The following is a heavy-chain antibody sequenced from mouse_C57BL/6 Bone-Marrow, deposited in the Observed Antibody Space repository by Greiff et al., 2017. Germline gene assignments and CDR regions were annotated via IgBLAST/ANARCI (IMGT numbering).Heavy chain of an antibody. D-gene: IGHD1-1*01. J-gene: IGHJ2*01. CDR2: IYPGGGYT. V-gene: IGHV1-63*01. CDR3: ATHYYGSSWDY. Sequence: QVQLQQSGAELVRPGTSVKMSCKASGYTFTNYWIGWAKQRPGHGLEWIGDIYPGGGYTNYNVKFKGKATLTADKSSSTAYMQFSSLTSEDSAIYYCATHYYGSSWDYWGQGTTLTVSS. CDR1: GYTFTNYW.